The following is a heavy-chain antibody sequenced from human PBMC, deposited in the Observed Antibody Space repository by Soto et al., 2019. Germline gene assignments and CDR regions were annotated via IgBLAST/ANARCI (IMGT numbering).Heavy chain of an antibody. CDR3: ARLGVCSGGSCYSDSDY. CDR1: GGSISSGGYY. CDR2: IYYSGST. V-gene: IGHV4-31*03. J-gene: IGHJ4*02. Sequence: QVQLQESGPGLVKPSQTLSLTCTVSGGSISSGGYYWSWIRQHPGKGLEWIGDIYYSGSTYYNPSLKRRVTISVETSKDQFSLKLGSVTAADTAVYYCARLGVCSGGSCYSDSDYWGQGTLVTVSS. D-gene: IGHD2-15*01.